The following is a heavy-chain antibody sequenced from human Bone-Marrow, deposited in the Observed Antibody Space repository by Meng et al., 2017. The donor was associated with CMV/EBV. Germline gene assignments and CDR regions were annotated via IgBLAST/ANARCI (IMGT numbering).Heavy chain of an antibody. Sequence: GESLKISCAASGFTFSSYAMSWVRQAPGKGLEWVSAISGSGGSTYYADSVKGRFTISRDNSKNTLYLQMNSLRAEDTAVYYCATSGWGADYFDYWGQGTQVTVSS. CDR3: ATSGWGADYFDY. J-gene: IGHJ4*02. D-gene: IGHD6-19*01. CDR1: GFTFSSYA. CDR2: ISGSGGST. V-gene: IGHV3-23*01.